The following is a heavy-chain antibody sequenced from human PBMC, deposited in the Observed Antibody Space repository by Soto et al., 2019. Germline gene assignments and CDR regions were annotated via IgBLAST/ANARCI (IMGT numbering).Heavy chain of an antibody. V-gene: IGHV3-48*03. CDR1: GFTFSSYE. CDR3: VRDPVGDTIHLMYGMDV. CDR2: ISSGGSNI. J-gene: IGHJ6*02. D-gene: IGHD1-26*01. Sequence: GGSLRLSCAVSGFTFSSYEMNWVRQAPGKGLEWVSYISSGGSNIHYADSVKGRFTISRDNAKNSLYLQMNSLRAEDTAVYYCVRDPVGDTIHLMYGMDVWGQGTTVTVSS.